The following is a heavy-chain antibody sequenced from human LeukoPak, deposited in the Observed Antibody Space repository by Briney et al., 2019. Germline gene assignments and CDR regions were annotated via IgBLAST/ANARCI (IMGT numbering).Heavy chain of an antibody. J-gene: IGHJ4*02. V-gene: IGHV3-53*01. CDR3: ARGVEPLAANTLAY. CDR2: LYSDGNT. Sequence: GGSLRLSCAAFGFTVITNDMTWVRQAPGKGLEWVSVLYSDGNTKYADSVQGRFTIPRDNSKNTLYLEMNSLSPDDTAVYYCARGVEPLAANTLAYWGQGTLVTVSS. D-gene: IGHD1-14*01. CDR1: GFTVITND.